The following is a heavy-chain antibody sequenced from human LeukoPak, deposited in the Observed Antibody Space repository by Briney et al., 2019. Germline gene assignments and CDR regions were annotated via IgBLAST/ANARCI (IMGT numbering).Heavy chain of an antibody. CDR2: ISGSGGST. CDR1: GFTFSSYS. V-gene: IGHV3-23*01. J-gene: IGHJ4*02. Sequence: SGGSLRLSCAASGFTFSSYSMSWVRQAPGKGLEWVSAISGSGGSTYDADSVKGRFTISRDNSKNTLYLQMNSLRAEDTAVYYCAKGGGYASSPFDYWGQGTLVTVSS. D-gene: IGHD3-16*01. CDR3: AKGGGYASSPFDY.